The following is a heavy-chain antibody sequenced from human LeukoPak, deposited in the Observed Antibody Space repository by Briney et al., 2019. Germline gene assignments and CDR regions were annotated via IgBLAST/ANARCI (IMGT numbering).Heavy chain of an antibody. CDR3: ARASIVVVPDWFDP. V-gene: IGHV1-69*04. CDR2: IIPILGIA. J-gene: IGHJ5*02. Sequence: ASVKVSCKASGGTFSGYAISWVRQAPGQGLEWMGRIIPILGIANYAQKFQGRVTITADKSTSTAYMELSSLRSEDTAVYYCARASIVVVPDWFDPWGQGTLVTVSS. CDR1: GGTFSGYA. D-gene: IGHD3-22*01.